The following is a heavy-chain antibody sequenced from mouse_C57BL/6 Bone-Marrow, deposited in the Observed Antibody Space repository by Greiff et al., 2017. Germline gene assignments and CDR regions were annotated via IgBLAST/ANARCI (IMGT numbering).Heavy chain of an antibody. CDR3: VRDSTVVATTSHWYFDV. CDR2: IRSKSSNYAT. Sequence: EVKLMESGGGLVQPKGSLKLSCAASGFTFNTYAMHWVRQAPGKGLEWVARIRSKSSNYATYYADSVKDRFTISRDDSQSMLYLQMNNLKTEDTAIYYCVRDSTVVATTSHWYFDVWGTGTTVTVSS. CDR1: GFTFNTYA. J-gene: IGHJ1*03. D-gene: IGHD1-1*01. V-gene: IGHV10-3*01.